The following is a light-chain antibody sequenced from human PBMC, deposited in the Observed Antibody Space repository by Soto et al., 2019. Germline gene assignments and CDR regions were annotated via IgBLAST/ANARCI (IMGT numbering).Light chain of an antibody. V-gene: IGKV1-5*03. CDR1: QSISTW. CDR3: QQYNTYPPP. CDR2: KAS. J-gene: IGKJ4*01. Sequence: DIQMTQSPSTLSASVGDRVTITCRASQSISTWLAWYQQKPGKAPKLLIYKASSLEGGVPSRFGGSGSGTLFNIPISSLHPDYFATYYCQQYNTYPPPFGGGTKVEIK.